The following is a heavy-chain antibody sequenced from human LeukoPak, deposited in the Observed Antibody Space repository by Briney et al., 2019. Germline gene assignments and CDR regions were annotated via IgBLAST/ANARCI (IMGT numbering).Heavy chain of an antibody. CDR1: GFTFSDYY. J-gene: IGHJ3*01. Sequence: GGSLRLSCAASGFTFSDYYMSWVRQAPGKGLEWVSYISSGGSMINYADSVRGRFAISRDNANNSLYLQMNSLRADDTAVYYCARDIAPSAIPDAFDFWGLGAMVTVS. CDR3: ARDIAPSAIPDAFDF. D-gene: IGHD2-2*02. V-gene: IGHV3-11*04. CDR2: ISSGGSMI.